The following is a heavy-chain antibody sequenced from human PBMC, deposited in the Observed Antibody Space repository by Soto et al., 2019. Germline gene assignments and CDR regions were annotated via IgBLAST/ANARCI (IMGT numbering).Heavy chain of an antibody. V-gene: IGHV4-30-2*01. CDR2: IYHSGST. J-gene: IGHJ4*02. D-gene: IGHD3-22*01. Sequence: QLQLQESGSGLVKPSQTLSLTCAVSGGSISSGGYSWSWIRQPPGKGLEWIGYIYHSGSTYYNPSLKSRVTISVDRSKNQFSLKLSSVTAADTAVYYCARGPAYYYDSSGYLEYWGQGTLVTVSS. CDR1: GGSISSGGYS. CDR3: ARGPAYYYDSSGYLEY.